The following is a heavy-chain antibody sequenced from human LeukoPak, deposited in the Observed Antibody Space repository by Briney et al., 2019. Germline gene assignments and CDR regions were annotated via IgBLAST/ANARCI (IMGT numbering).Heavy chain of an antibody. V-gene: IGHV4-59*08. Sequence: SETLCLTCTVSGGSISSYYWSWIRQPPGKGLEWIGYIYYSGSTNYNPSLKSRVTISVDTSKNQFSLKLSSVTAADTAVYYCAGSGYQGYFDYWGQGTLVTVSS. CDR2: IYYSGST. J-gene: IGHJ4*02. CDR3: AGSGYQGYFDY. CDR1: GGSISSYY. D-gene: IGHD5-18*01.